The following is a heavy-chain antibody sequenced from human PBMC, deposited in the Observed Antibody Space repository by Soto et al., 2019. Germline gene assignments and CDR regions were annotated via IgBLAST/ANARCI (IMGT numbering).Heavy chain of an antibody. CDR2: TSLDGSSG. Sequence: QVQLVESGGGVVQPGRSLRLSCAASGFTFSSSGMHWVRQAPGKGLEWVAVTSLDGSSGYYADSVRGRFTISRDNSNNTLYLQMNSLRAEDTAVYYCAKAPPAVSGYFYYWGQGPLVTVSS. V-gene: IGHV3-30*18. CDR1: GFTFSSSG. D-gene: IGHD6-19*01. CDR3: AKAPPAVSGYFYY. J-gene: IGHJ4*02.